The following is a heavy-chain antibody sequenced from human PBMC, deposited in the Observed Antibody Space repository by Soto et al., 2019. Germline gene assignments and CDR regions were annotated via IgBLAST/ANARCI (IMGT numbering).Heavy chain of an antibody. CDR2: IIPIFGTA. V-gene: IGHV1-69*01. J-gene: IGHJ4*02. CDR1: GGTFSNYA. CDR3: ARGVSGGSGWYEYCDY. D-gene: IGHD6-19*01. Sequence: QVQLVQSGAEVKKPGSSVKVSCKASGGTFSNYAFSWVRQAPGQGLEWMGGIIPIFGTANYAQKFQGRVTITADESTSTAYMELSSLRSEDTAVYYCARGVSGGSGWYEYCDYWGQGTLVTVSS.